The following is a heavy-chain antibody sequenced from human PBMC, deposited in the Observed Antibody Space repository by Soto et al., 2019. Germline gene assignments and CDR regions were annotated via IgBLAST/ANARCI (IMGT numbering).Heavy chain of an antibody. CDR2: ISSSSSYT. V-gene: IGHV3-11*06. J-gene: IGHJ6*02. D-gene: IGHD2-2*01. CDR1: GFTFSDYY. Sequence: PVGSLRLSCAASGFTFSDYYMSWIRQAPGKGLEWVSYISSSSSYTNYADSVKGRFTISRDNAKNSLYLQMNSLRAEDTAVYYCARAGYSSSNSLQGGMDVWGQGTTVTVSS. CDR3: ARAGYSSSNSLQGGMDV.